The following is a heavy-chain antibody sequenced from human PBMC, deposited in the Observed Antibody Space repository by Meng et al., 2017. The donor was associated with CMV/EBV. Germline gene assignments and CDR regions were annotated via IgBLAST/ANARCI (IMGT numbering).Heavy chain of an antibody. J-gene: IGHJ3*01. V-gene: IGHV3-7*01. CDR3: ARGNNFDA. CDR2: IKQDGSEK. D-gene: IGHD2/OR15-2a*01. Sequence: GESLKISCAASGFTFSSYWMSWVRQAPGKGLEWVANIKQDGSEKYYVDSVKGRFTISRDNAKNSLYLQMDSLRAEDTAVYYCARGNNFDAWGQGTMVTVSS. CDR1: GFTFSSYW.